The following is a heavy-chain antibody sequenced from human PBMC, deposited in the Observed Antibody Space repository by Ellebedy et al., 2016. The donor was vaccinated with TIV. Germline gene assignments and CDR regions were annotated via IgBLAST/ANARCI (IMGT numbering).Heavy chain of an antibody. CDR3: TRRTGDNFDF. V-gene: IGHV5-51*01. Sequence: TVSCKGSGYTFPNHWIGRLRQMPGRGLEWMGRIYPGDSDTIYSPSFEGQVTLSVDASLNTAYLQWSSLQASDTAIYYCTRRTGDNFDFWGQGTRVTVAS. CDR1: GYTFPNHW. J-gene: IGHJ4*02. CDR2: IYPGDSDT.